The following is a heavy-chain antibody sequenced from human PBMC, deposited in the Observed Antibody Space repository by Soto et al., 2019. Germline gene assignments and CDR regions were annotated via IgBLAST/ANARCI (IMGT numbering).Heavy chain of an antibody. V-gene: IGHV4-30-4*01. J-gene: IGHJ4*02. D-gene: IGHD3-3*01. CDR1: GGSISNNEYY. CDR3: ARVQRVSAFGHFDY. CDR2: ISYIGRK. Sequence: QVQLQESGPGLVKPSQTLSLTCTVSGGSISNNEYYWSWIRQPPGKGLEYIGYISYIGRKDNNPSLKSLVTVSVDTSDTRSSLRLSSVTAADTAVYYWARVQRVSAFGHFDYWGPGTLVTVSS.